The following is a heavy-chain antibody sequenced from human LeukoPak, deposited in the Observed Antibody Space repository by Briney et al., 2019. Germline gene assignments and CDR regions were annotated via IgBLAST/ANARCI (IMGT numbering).Heavy chain of an antibody. D-gene: IGHD6-19*01. Sequence: QPGACLRLSCAASVFTFSVYAMSWVRPAPGTGVGWVSSIGNSGDKTYYADSVTGRFTISRDNSKNTMYLQMNSLRAEDTAVYYCAKRTSSGWYYFDYWGQGTLVTVSS. J-gene: IGHJ4*02. CDR3: AKRTSSGWYYFDY. CDR2: IGNSGDKT. CDR1: VFTFSVYA. V-gene: IGHV3-23*01.